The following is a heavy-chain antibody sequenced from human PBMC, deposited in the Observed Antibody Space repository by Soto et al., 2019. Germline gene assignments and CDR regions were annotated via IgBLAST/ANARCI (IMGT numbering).Heavy chain of an antibody. CDR3: ARDIYDSSGYYYGPFDY. CDR2: INPSGGST. D-gene: IGHD3-22*01. Sequence: GASVKVSCKASGYTFTSYYMHWVRQAPGQGLEWMGIINPSGGSTSYAQKFQGRVTMTRDTSTSTVYMELSSLRSEDTAVYYCARDIYDSSGYYYGPFDYWGQGTLVTVSS. V-gene: IGHV1-46*01. CDR1: GYTFTSYY. J-gene: IGHJ4*02.